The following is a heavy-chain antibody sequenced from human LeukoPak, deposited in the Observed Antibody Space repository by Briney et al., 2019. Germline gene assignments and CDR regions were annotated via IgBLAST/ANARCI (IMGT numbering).Heavy chain of an antibody. V-gene: IGHV3-7*01. Sequence: GGSLRLSCAASGFTFSSYGMSWVRQAPGKGLEWVANIKQDGSEKYYVDSVKGRFTISRDNAKNSLYLQMNSLRAEDTAVYYCARDSRRPYWGQGTLVTVSS. CDR3: ARDSRRPY. CDR1: GFTFSSYG. CDR2: IKQDGSEK. J-gene: IGHJ4*02.